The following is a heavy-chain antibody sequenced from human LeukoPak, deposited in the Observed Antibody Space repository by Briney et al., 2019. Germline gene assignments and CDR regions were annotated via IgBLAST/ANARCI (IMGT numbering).Heavy chain of an antibody. Sequence: GGSLRLSCAASRFSFSSYGMHWVRQAPGKGLEWVAYLQYDRTNVQYADSVRGRFTISRDNAKNSLYLQMNSLRAEDTAVYYCARSEMGYYNYYMDVWGKGTTVTISS. CDR2: LQYDRTNV. D-gene: IGHD5-24*01. CDR1: RFSFSSYG. J-gene: IGHJ6*03. V-gene: IGHV3-30*02. CDR3: ARSEMGYYNYYMDV.